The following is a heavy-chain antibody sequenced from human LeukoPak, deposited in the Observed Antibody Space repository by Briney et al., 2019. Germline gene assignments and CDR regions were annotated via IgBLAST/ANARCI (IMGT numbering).Heavy chain of an antibody. CDR2: IRSKANSYAT. V-gene: IGHV3-73*01. J-gene: IGHJ3*02. CDR1: GFTFSGSA. D-gene: IGHD3-22*01. Sequence: GGSPELSCAASGFTFSGSAMHWVRQASGKGLEWVGRIRSKANSYATAYAASVKGRFTISRDDSKNTAYLQMNSLKTEDTAVYYCTRLIDYYDNSGYYYEMGRAFDIWGQGTMVTVSS. CDR3: TRLIDYYDNSGYYYEMGRAFDI.